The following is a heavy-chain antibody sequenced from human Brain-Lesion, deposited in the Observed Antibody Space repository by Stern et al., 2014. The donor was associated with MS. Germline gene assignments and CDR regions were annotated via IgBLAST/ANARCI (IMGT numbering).Heavy chain of an antibody. CDR3: AGEEDIRYCSGGSCTGNWFDP. CDR2: IYYSGNT. V-gene: IGHV4-39*01. D-gene: IGHD2-15*01. J-gene: IGHJ5*02. CDR1: GGSVSSTSYA. Sequence: MQLVESGPGLVKPSETLSLTCTVAGGSVSSTSYAWAWIRQPPGKGLEWIGTIYYSGNTYYSPSLKSRLTISLDPSKNQFSLRLRSVTAADTAVYYCAGEEDIRYCSGGSCTGNWFDPWGQGTLVTVSS.